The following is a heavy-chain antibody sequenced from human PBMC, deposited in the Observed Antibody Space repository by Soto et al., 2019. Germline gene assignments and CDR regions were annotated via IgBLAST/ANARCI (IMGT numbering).Heavy chain of an antibody. CDR3: ARGACSTHNHMDV. Sequence: QVHLVESGGGVVQPGRSLRLSCAASGYTFSNYGMHWLRQAPGKGLEWVAVIWYDGTLKFYSDSVRGRFTVSRDVSQNTVYLPINSLRVEDMALHYCARGACSTHNHMDVWGKGTTVTVSS. CDR1: GYTFSNYG. D-gene: IGHD1-20*01. V-gene: IGHV3-33*01. CDR2: IWYDGTLK. J-gene: IGHJ6*03.